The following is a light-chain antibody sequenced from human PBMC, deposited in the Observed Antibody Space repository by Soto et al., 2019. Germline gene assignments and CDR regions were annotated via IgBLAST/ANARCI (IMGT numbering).Light chain of an antibody. J-gene: IGKJ4*01. CDR3: QHYDHLPPLS. CDR1: QDIKNY. CDR2: DAS. V-gene: IGKV1-33*01. Sequence: DIQMTQSPSSLSASVGDRVTITCQASQDIKNYLNWYQQKPGKAPNLLIYDASNLKNGVPSRFSGSGSGTHFTFTISSLQPEDIATYYCQHYDHLPPLSFGGGTKVEIK.